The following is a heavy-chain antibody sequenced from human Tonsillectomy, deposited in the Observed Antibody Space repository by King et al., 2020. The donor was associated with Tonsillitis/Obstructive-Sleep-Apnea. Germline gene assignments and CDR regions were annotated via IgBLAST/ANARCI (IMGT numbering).Heavy chain of an antibody. D-gene: IGHD6-19*01. J-gene: IGHJ4*02. CDR3: ARHEYSSGWYGTFDY. CDR1: GYSFTSYW. CDR2: IDPSDSYT. V-gene: IGHV5-10-1*03. Sequence: VQLVESGAEVKKPGESLRISCKGSGYSFTSYWISWVRQMPGKGLEWMGRIDPSDSYTNYSPSFQGHVTISADKSISTAYLQWSSLKAPDTAMYYCARHEYSSGWYGTFDYWGQGTLVTVSS.